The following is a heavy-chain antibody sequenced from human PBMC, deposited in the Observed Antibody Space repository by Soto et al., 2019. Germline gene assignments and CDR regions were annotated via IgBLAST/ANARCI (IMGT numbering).Heavy chain of an antibody. V-gene: IGHV4-30-4*01. CDR2: IYYSGST. Sequence: QVQLQESGPGLVKPSQTLSLTCTVSGGSISSGDYYWSWIRQPPGKGLEWIGYIYYSGSTSYNPSLKCRVTISVDTSKNQFSLKLSSVTAADTAVYYYARDPQSILATIYRVGYFDLWGRGTLVTGSS. J-gene: IGHJ2*01. CDR3: ARDPQSILATIYRVGYFDL. D-gene: IGHD5-12*01. CDR1: GGSISSGDYY.